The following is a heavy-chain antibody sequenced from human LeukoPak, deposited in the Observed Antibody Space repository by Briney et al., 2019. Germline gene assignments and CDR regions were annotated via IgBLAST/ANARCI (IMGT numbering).Heavy chain of an antibody. CDR2: ISVYNGNT. J-gene: IGHJ6*03. Sequence: VASVKVSCKASGYIFTSYGSSWVRQPPGQGLEWMGWISVYNGNTKYEQKVQGSVTMTRDTSTSTAYMELGSLRSDDTAVYYCARETVYSSWSYYSYYYYMDVWGKGTTVTVSS. CDR3: ARETVYSSWSYYSYYYYMDV. CDR1: GYIFTSYG. V-gene: IGHV1-18*01. D-gene: IGHD6-13*01.